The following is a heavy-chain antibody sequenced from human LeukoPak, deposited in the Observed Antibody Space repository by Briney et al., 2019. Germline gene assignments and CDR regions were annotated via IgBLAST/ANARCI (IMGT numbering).Heavy chain of an antibody. J-gene: IGHJ4*02. Sequence: GGSLRLSCAASGFTFDDYAMHWVRQAPGKGLEWVSGISWNSGSIGYADSVKGRFTISRDNAKNSLYLQMNSLRAEGTALYYCAKDISYDSSGYFDYWGQGTLVTVSS. V-gene: IGHV3-9*01. CDR2: ISWNSGSI. CDR3: AKDISYDSSGYFDY. D-gene: IGHD3-22*01. CDR1: GFTFDDYA.